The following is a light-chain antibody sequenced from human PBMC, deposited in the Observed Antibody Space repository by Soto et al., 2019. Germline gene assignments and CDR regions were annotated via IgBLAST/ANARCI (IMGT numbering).Light chain of an antibody. J-gene: IGKJ1*01. CDR2: GAS. CDR3: QQYGSSGT. Sequence: EIVLTQSPPTLSLSPGERATLSCRASQSVSNNYLAWYQQKPGQAPRLLIYGASNRATGIPDRFSGSGSGTDFTLTISRLEPEDFAVYYCQQYGSSGTFGQGTKVDIK. V-gene: IGKV3-20*01. CDR1: QSVSNNY.